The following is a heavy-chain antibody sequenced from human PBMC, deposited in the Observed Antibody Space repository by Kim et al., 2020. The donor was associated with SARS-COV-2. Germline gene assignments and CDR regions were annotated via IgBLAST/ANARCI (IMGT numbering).Heavy chain of an antibody. CDR3: ARDLSIAAGPTTDEY. V-gene: IGHV3-21*01. CDR2: ITSSSSYI. Sequence: GGSLRLSCAASGFTFSSYSMNWVRQAPGKGLEWVSSITSSSSYIYYADSVKGRFTISRDNAKNSLYLQMNSLRAEDTAVYYCARDLSIAAGPTTDEYWGQGTLVTVSS. J-gene: IGHJ4*02. D-gene: IGHD6-13*01. CDR1: GFTFSSYS.